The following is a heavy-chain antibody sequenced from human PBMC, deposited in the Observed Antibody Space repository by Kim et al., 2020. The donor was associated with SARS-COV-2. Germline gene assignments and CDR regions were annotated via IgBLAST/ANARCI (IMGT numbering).Heavy chain of an antibody. CDR3: ARAYDYSNYYFDY. Sequence: TPTPQSRVTISVDTSKNQLSLKLSSVTAADTAVYYCARAYDYSNYYFDYWGQGTLVTVSS. J-gene: IGHJ4*02. D-gene: IGHD4-4*01. V-gene: IGHV4-34*01.